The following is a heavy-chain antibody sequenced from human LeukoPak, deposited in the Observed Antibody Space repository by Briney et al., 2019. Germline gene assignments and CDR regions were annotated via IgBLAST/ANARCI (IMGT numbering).Heavy chain of an antibody. CDR3: SRDQRHNDY. CDR1: RFTFSDFY. Sequence: GGSLRLSCAASRFTFSDFYMTWIRQAPGKGLELLSYISGSAHDVNYIDSVRGRFTISRDNAKNSLYLHMNSLTVEDTAVYYCSRDQRHNDYWGQGTLVTVSS. V-gene: IGHV3-11*01. D-gene: IGHD5-24*01. CDR2: ISGSAHDV. J-gene: IGHJ4*02.